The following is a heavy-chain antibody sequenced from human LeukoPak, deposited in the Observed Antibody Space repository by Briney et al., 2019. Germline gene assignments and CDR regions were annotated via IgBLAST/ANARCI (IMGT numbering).Heavy chain of an antibody. J-gene: IGHJ6*03. Sequence: GGSLRLSCAASGFTFTSHDMNWVRQAPGKGLEWVAFIQYDGNSQYSADSVKGRFTISRDNSKNTLYPQVNSLRAEDTAVYYCAKATGYCSGGSCYSNYYYMDVWGKGTTVTVSS. V-gene: IGHV3-30*02. CDR1: GFTFTSHD. D-gene: IGHD2-15*01. CDR3: AKATGYCSGGSCYSNYYYMDV. CDR2: IQYDGNSQ.